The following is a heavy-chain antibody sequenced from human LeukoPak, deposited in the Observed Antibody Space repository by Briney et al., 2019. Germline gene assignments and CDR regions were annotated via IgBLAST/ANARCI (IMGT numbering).Heavy chain of an antibody. D-gene: IGHD3-22*01. Sequence: PSETLSLTCALCGXSFSGYYWSWIRQPPGKGLEWLGEINHSGSTNYNPSLKSRVTLSVDTSKNQFSLELNSVTAADTAVYYCARAWYYYDSSGYYPFDYWGQGTLVTVSS. V-gene: IGHV4-34*01. CDR3: ARAWYYYDSSGYYPFDY. CDR1: GXSFSGYY. CDR2: INHSGST. J-gene: IGHJ4*02.